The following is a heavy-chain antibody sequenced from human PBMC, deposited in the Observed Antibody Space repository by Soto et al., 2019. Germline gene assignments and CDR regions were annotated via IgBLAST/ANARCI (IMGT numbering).Heavy chain of an antibody. CDR2: LNPKSGGT. CDR3: ARERYQVLSDGMDV. D-gene: IGHD2-2*01. J-gene: IGHJ6*02. Sequence: ASVKVSCKAFGFTISDYYMHEVREAPGQGLEWMGWLNPKSGGTTYAQKFQGRLTLSRDTSINTAYMELSRLSIDDTALYYCARERYQVLSDGMDVWGQGTTVTVSS. V-gene: IGHV1-2*02. CDR1: GFTISDYY.